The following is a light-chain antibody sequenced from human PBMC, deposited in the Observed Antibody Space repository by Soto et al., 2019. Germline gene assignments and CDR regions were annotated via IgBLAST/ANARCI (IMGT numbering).Light chain of an antibody. CDR3: QQYGSSPPIT. V-gene: IGKV3-20*01. CDR2: GAS. Sequence: EIVLTQSPGTLSLSPVERATLSCMASQSVSSSYLAWYQQKPGQAPRLLIYGASSRATGIPDRFSGGGSGTDFTLTISRLEPEDFAVYYCQQYGSSPPITFGQGTRLEIK. J-gene: IGKJ5*01. CDR1: QSVSSSY.